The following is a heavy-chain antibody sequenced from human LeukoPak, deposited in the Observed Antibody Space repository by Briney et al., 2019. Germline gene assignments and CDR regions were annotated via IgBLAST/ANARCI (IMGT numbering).Heavy chain of an antibody. J-gene: IGHJ4*02. D-gene: IGHD3-10*01. Sequence: GGSLRLSCAASGFTFSSYGMSWVRQAPGKGLEWVGRIKSKTDGGTTDYAAPVKGRFTISRDDSKNTLYLQMNSLKTEDTAVYYCTTSFSRITMVRGVIDPFDYWGQGTLVTVSS. CDR2: IKSKTDGGTT. CDR3: TTSFSRITMVRGVIDPFDY. CDR1: GFTFSSYG. V-gene: IGHV3-15*01.